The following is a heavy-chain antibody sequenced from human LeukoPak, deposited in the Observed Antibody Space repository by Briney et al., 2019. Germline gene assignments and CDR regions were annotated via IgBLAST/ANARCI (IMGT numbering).Heavy chain of an antibody. Sequence: ASETLSLTCAVYGGSFSGYYWSWIRQPPGKGLEWIGEINHSGSTNYNPSLKSRVTISVDTSKNQFSLKLSSVTAADTAVYYCARETILTGYYTNWFDPWGQGTLVTVSS. CDR3: ARETILTGYYTNWFDP. CDR1: GGSFSGYY. J-gene: IGHJ5*02. CDR2: INHSGST. D-gene: IGHD3-9*01. V-gene: IGHV4-34*01.